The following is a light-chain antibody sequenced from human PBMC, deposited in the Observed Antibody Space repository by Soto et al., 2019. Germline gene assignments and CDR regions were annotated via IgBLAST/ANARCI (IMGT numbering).Light chain of an antibody. CDR1: QSVSSY. CDR2: DAS. CDR3: QQRSNWPYN. J-gene: IGKJ2*01. Sequence: EIVLTQSPATLSLSPGERATLSCKASQSVSSYLAWYQQKPGQAPRLLIYDASNSATGIPARFSGSGSGTDFTLTISSLEPEDFAVYYCQQRSNWPYNFGQGTTLEIK. V-gene: IGKV3-11*01.